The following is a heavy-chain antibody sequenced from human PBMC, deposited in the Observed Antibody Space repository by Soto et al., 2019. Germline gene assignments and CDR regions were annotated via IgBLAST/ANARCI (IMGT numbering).Heavy chain of an antibody. CDR3: ARVPGGGVLSGP. CDR1: GGTFISYA. CDR2: ISAYNGNT. D-gene: IGHD3-16*01. J-gene: IGHJ5*02. V-gene: IGHV1-18*01. Sequence: GASVKVSCKASGGTFISYAISWVRQAPGQGLEWMGWISAYNGNTNYAQKLQGRVTMTTDTSTSTAYMELRSLRSDDTAVYYCARVPGGGVLSGPWGQGTLVTVSS.